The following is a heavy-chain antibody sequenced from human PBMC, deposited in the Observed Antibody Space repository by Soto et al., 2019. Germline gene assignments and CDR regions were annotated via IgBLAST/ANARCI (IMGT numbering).Heavy chain of an antibody. J-gene: IGHJ4*02. CDR2: IWYVGSYK. D-gene: IGHD3-22*01. V-gene: IGHV3-33*01. Sequence: QVQLVESGGGVVQPGRSLRLSCAASGFTFSSYGMHWVRQAPGKGLEWVAVIWYVGSYKYYADSVKGRFTISRDNSKNTLYLQMNSLRAEDTAVYYCARGNYDNSGSVDYWGQGTLVTVSS. CDR1: GFTFSSYG. CDR3: ARGNYDNSGSVDY.